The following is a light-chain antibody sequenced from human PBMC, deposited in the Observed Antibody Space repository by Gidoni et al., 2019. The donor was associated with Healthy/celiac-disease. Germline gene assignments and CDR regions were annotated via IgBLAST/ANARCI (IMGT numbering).Light chain of an antibody. CDR1: QSLLHSNGYNY. V-gene: IGKV2-28*01. J-gene: IGKJ1*01. Sequence: DIVMTQSPLSLPVTPGEPASISCRSSQSLLHSNGYNYLDWYLQKPGQSPQLLIDLGSNRASGVPDRGSGSGSGTDFTLKISRVEAEDGGVYYCMQALQTPRTFXXXTKVEIK. CDR2: LGS. CDR3: MQALQTPRT.